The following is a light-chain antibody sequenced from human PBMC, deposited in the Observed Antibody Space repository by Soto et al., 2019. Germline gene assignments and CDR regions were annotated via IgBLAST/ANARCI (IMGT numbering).Light chain of an antibody. CDR2: GAS. J-gene: IGKJ3*01. CDR3: QHYSSSPGVT. V-gene: IGKV3-20*01. Sequence: EIVLTQSPGSLSLSPGERATLSCRASQSVSSSYLAWYQQKPGQAPRLLIYGASNRATGIPDRFSGSGSGTDFTLTISRLEPEDFAVYYCQHYSSSPGVTVGPGTKVDIK. CDR1: QSVSSSY.